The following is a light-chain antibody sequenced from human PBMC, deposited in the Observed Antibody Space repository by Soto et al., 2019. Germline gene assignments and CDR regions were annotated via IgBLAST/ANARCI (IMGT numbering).Light chain of an antibody. CDR2: GAS. V-gene: IGKV3-20*01. CDR1: QSVRSRY. J-gene: IGKJ5*01. CDR3: QQYVISVT. Sequence: ETVLTQSPGTLCLSPGERATLSCRASQSVRSRYLAWYQQKPGQAPRLLIYGASSRATGIPDRFSGSGSGTDFTLTISRLEPQDSAMYYCQQYVISVTFGQGTRLEIK.